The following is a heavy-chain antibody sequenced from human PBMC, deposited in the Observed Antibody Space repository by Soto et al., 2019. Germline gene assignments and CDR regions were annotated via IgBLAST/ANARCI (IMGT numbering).Heavy chain of an antibody. CDR3: ARLLTYYDILTGYYYYYYYGMDV. D-gene: IGHD3-9*01. CDR2: IDPSDSYT. CDR1: GYSFTSYW. V-gene: IGHV5-10-1*01. J-gene: IGHJ6*02. Sequence: SCKGSGYSFTSYWISWVRQMPGKGLEWMGRIDPSDSYTNYSPSFQGHVTISADKSISTAYLQWSSLKASDTAMYYCARLLTYYDILTGYYYYYYYGMDVWGQGTTVTVSS.